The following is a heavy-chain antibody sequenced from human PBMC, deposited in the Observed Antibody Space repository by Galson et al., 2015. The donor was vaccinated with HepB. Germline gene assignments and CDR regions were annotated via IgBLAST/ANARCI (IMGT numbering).Heavy chain of an antibody. V-gene: IGHV4-39*07. CDR3: ARAQSYYDSRGYLYYFDY. J-gene: IGHJ4*02. D-gene: IGHD3-22*01. Sequence: ETLSLTCTVSGGSISSTSYYWGWIRQPPGKGLEWIGSIYYSGSTYYNPSLQSRVTISVDTSKNQFSLKLSSVTAADTAVYYCARAQSYYDSRGYLYYFDYWGQGTLVAVSS. CDR2: IYYSGST. CDR1: GGSISSTSYY.